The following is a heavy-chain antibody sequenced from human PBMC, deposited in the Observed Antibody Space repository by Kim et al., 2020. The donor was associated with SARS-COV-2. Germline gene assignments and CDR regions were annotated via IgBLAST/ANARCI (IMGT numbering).Heavy chain of an antibody. D-gene: IGHD2-15*01. CDR1: GYSFTSYW. CDR2: IYPGDSDT. J-gene: IGHJ3*02. Sequence: GESLKISCKGSGYSFTSYWIGWVRQMPGKGLEWMGIIYPGDSDTRYSPSFQGQVTLSADKSISTAYLQWSSLKASDTAMYYCARQGSCSGGSCYVVFEIWGQGRRVTVSS. CDR3: ARQGSCSGGSCYVVFEI. V-gene: IGHV5-51*01.